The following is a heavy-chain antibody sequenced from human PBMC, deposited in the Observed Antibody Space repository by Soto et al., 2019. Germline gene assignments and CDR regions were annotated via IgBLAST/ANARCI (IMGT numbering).Heavy chain of an antibody. V-gene: IGHV1-18*01. J-gene: IGHJ4*02. CDR2: ISAYNCNT. CDR1: GYTFTSYG. CDR3: ARAMVLEMATGTFDY. Sequence: GASVKVACKASGYTFTSYGISWVRQAPGQGLEWMGWISAYNCNTNYAQKLQGRVTMTTDTSTSTAYMELRSLRSDDTAVYYCARAMVLEMATGTFDYWGQGTLVTVSS. D-gene: IGHD4-4*01.